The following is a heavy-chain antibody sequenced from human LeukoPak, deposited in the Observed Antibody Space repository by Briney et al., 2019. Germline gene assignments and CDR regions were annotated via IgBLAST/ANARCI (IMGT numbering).Heavy chain of an antibody. V-gene: IGHV3-23*01. CDR1: GFTFSSYA. CDR3: AKEGYYYDSSGYEFDY. Sequence: GGSLRLSCAASGFTFSSYARSWVRQAPGKGLEWVSAISGSGGSTYYADSVKGRFTISRDNSKNTLYLQMNSLRAEDTAVYYCAKEGYYYDSSGYEFDYWGQGTLDTVSS. D-gene: IGHD3-22*01. J-gene: IGHJ4*02. CDR2: ISGSGGST.